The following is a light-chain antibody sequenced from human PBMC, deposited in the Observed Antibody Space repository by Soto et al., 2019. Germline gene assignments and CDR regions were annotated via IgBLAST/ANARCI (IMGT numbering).Light chain of an antibody. V-gene: IGKV1-5*03. Sequence: DIQMTQSPSTLSASVGGRVTISCRASQNINNLLAWYQQKPGKVPKLLIYKASSLESGVPSSFSGSGSGADFTLTISSLQSDDFATYYCQHYYTYPYTFGQGTKLEIK. CDR2: KAS. J-gene: IGKJ2*01. CDR1: QNINNL. CDR3: QHYYTYPYT.